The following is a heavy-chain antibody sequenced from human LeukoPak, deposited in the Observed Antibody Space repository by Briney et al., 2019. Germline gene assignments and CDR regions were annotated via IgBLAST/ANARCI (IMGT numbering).Heavy chain of an antibody. CDR3: ARDNWYDSSGYYFNADY. D-gene: IGHD3-22*01. CDR1: GYTFTSYY. Sequence: ASVKVSCKASGYTFTSYYMHWVRQAPGQGLEWMGIINPSGGSTSYAQKFQGRVTMTRGTSTSTVYMELSSLRSEDTAVYYCARDNWYDSSGYYFNADYWGQGTLVTVSS. J-gene: IGHJ4*02. V-gene: IGHV1-46*01. CDR2: INPSGGST.